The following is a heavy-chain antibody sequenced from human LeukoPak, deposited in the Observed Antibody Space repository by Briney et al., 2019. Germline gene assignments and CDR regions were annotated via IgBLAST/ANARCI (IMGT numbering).Heavy chain of an antibody. CDR3: ARGYCGSTSCFNFDY. CDR1: GYTFTTYD. D-gene: IGHD2-2*01. Sequence: GASVKVSCKASGYTFTTYDINWVRQAPGQGLEWMGWISAYNGNTNYAQKLQGRVTMTTDTSTSTAYMELRSRRSDDTAVYYCARGYCGSTSCFNFDYWGQGTLVTVSS. J-gene: IGHJ4*02. CDR2: ISAYNGNT. V-gene: IGHV1-18*01.